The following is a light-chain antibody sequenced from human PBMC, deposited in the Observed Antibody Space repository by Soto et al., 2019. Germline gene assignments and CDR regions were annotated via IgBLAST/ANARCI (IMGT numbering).Light chain of an antibody. Sequence: QSVLTKPPSVSGAPGQRVTISCTGSSSNIGAGYDVHWYQQLPGTAPKLLIYGNSNRPSGVPDRFSGSKSGTSASLAITGLQAEDEADYYCQSYDSSLSGVGFGGGTQLTVL. CDR3: QSYDSSLSGVG. V-gene: IGLV1-40*01. CDR1: SSNIGAGYD. CDR2: GNS. J-gene: IGLJ2*01.